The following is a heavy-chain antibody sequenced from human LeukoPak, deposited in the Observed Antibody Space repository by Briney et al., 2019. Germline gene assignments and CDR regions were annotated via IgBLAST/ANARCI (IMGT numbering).Heavy chain of an antibody. Sequence: ASVKVSCKASGYTFTGYYMHWVRQAPGQGLEWMGRINPNSGGTNYAQKFQGRVTMTRDTSISTAYMELSRLRSDDTAVYYCARGSFPEMATTHLDYWGQGTLVTVSS. V-gene: IGHV1-2*06. CDR3: ARGSFPEMATTHLDY. CDR2: INPNSGGT. J-gene: IGHJ4*02. CDR1: GYTFTGYY. D-gene: IGHD5-24*01.